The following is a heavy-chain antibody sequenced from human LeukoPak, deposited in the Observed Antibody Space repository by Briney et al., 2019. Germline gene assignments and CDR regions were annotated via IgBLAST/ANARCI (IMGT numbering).Heavy chain of an antibody. CDR3: AKGIELWLTYFDH. CDR1: GFTVSSTY. CDR2: IYRGGTT. J-gene: IGHJ4*02. V-gene: IGHV3-66*01. D-gene: IGHD5-18*01. Sequence: GGPLRLSCAASGFTVSSTYMSWLRQAPGKGLEWVSVIYRGGTTYYADSVKGRFTISRDNSKNTLYLQMNSLGAEDTAVYYCAKGIELWLTYFDHWGQGTQASASS.